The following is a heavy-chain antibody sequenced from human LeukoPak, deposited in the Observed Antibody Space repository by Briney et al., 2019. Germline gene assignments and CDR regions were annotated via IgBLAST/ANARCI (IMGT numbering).Heavy chain of an antibody. V-gene: IGHV1-69*13. Sequence: GASVKVSCKASGGTFNSYAISWVRQATGQGLEWMGGIIPIFGTANYAQKFQGRVTITADESTSTSYMELSSLRSEDAAVYYCASDPTTRQTSKGYYYYGMDVWGQETTVNVSS. D-gene: IGHD1-1*01. CDR2: IIPIFGTA. CDR1: GGTFNSYA. CDR3: ASDPTTRQTSKGYYYYGMDV. J-gene: IGHJ6*02.